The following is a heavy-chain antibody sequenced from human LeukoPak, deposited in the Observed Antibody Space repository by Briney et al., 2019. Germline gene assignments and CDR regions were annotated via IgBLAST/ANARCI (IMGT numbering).Heavy chain of an antibody. J-gene: IGHJ3*02. CDR1: GFTFSSYS. CDR3: ARDDDYGDPTLNDAFDI. V-gene: IGHV3-21*01. Sequence: GGSLRLSCAASGFTFSSYSMHWVRQAPGKGLEWVSFISTSSSYIYYADSVKGRFTISRDNAKNSLYLQMNSLRAEDTAVYYCARDDDYGDPTLNDAFDIWGQGTMVTVSS. CDR2: ISTSSSYI. D-gene: IGHD4-17*01.